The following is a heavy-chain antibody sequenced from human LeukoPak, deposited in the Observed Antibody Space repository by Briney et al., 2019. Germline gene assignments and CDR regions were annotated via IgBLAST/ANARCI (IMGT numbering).Heavy chain of an antibody. CDR2: IYYSGTT. J-gene: IGHJ6*03. Sequence: SETLSLTCTVSGGSISSSPYYWGWIRQPPGKGLEWIGSIYYSGTTHYNLSLESRVTISVDTSKNQFSLKLASVTAADTAVYYCARVKRRCDGSSGWVCRPGSMDVWGRGATVTVSS. CDR3: ARVKRRCDGSSGWVCRPGSMDV. V-gene: IGHV4-39*07. D-gene: IGHD6-19*01. CDR1: GGSISSSPYY.